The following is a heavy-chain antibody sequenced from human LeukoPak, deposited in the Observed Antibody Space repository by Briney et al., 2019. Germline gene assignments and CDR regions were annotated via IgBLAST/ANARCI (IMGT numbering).Heavy chain of an antibody. CDR1: GFTFSDYT. CDR2: IGSVTIYI. CDR3: ARAIAVAGPYYFDY. D-gene: IGHD6-19*01. Sequence: GGSLRLSCAASGFTFSDYTMNWVRQAPGKGLEWVSSIGSVTIYIYYADSVKGRFTISRDNAKNSLSLQMNSLRAEDTAVYYCARAIAVAGPYYFDYWGQGTLVTVSS. V-gene: IGHV3-21*01. J-gene: IGHJ4*02.